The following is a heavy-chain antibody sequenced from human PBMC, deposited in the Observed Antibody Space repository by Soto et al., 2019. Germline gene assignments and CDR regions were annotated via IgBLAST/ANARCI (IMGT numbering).Heavy chain of an antibody. J-gene: IGHJ4*02. Sequence: ASVKVSCKVSGYTLTELSMHWVRQAPGKGLEWMGGFDPEDGETIYAQKFQGRVTVTEDTSTDTAYMELSSLRSEDTAVYYCATDVNVFAFLGTWTLYYWGQGTLVTVSS. CDR3: ATDVNVFAFLGTWTLYY. V-gene: IGHV1-24*01. CDR1: GYTLTELS. D-gene: IGHD2-15*01. CDR2: FDPEDGET.